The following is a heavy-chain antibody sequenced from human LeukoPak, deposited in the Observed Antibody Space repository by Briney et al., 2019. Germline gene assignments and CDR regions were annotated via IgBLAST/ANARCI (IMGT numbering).Heavy chain of an antibody. CDR1: GFTFDNYA. Sequence: GGSLRLSCAASGFTFDNYAMNWVRQAPGEGLEWVSLISGDGGSTYYADSVKGRFTISRDNSKNSLYLQMNSLRTEDTAFYYCAKDISRHCASTSCYPLHWGQGTLVTVSS. V-gene: IGHV3-43*02. CDR3: AKDISRHCASTSCYPLH. D-gene: IGHD2-2*01. CDR2: ISGDGGST. J-gene: IGHJ4*02.